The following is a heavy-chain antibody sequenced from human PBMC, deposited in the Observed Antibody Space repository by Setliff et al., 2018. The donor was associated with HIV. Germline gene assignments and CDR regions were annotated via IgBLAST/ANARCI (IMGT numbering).Heavy chain of an antibody. V-gene: IGHV4-59*01. D-gene: IGHD3-22*01. CDR2: ICYSATT. J-gene: IGHJ4*02. Sequence: SETLSLTCTVSGGSIGSYCWSWIRQPPGKGLEWIGTICYSATTNYNPSLKNRVAISVDTSKNQFSLKLTSVTPADTAVYYCATYHYYDSSAYLIDLYYFDYWGQGTLVTVSS. CDR1: GGSIGSYC. CDR3: ATYHYYDSSAYLIDLYYFDY.